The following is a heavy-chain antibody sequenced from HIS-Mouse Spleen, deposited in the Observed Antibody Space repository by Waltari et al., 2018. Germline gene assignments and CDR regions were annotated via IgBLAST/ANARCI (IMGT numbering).Heavy chain of an antibody. CDR3: AKPGGGYYAFDI. D-gene: IGHD2-21*01. CDR1: GGSISSSSYY. Sequence: QLQLQESGPGLVKPSETLSLTCTVSGGSISSSSYYWGWIRQPPGKGLEWVAVIWYDGSNKYYADSVKGRFTISRDNSKNTLYLQRNSLRAEDTAVYYCAKPGGGYYAFDIWGQGTMVTVSS. CDR2: IWYDGSNK. J-gene: IGHJ3*02. V-gene: IGHV3-33*06.